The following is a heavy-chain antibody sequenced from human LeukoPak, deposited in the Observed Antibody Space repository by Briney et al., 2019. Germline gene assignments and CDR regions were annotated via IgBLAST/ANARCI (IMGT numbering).Heavy chain of an antibody. CDR3: ARVVTSSSWYGFDY. Sequence: APVKVSCKASGYTFTSYAMHWVRQAPGQRLEWMGWINAGNGNTKYSQKFQGRVTITRDTSASTAYMELSSLRSEDTAVYYCARVVTSSSWYGFDYWGQGTLVTVSS. V-gene: IGHV1-3*01. J-gene: IGHJ4*02. CDR1: GYTFTSYA. CDR2: INAGNGNT. D-gene: IGHD6-13*01.